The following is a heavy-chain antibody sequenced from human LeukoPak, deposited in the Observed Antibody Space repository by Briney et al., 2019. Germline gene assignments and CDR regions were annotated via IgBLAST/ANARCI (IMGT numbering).Heavy chain of an antibody. D-gene: IGHD1-14*01. V-gene: IGHV3-53*01. CDR2: IYSGGST. CDR1: GFTVSSNY. CDR3: AREPRRDYFDY. J-gene: IGHJ4*02. Sequence: GGSLRLSCAASGFTVSSNYMSWVRKAPGKGVGWVSVIYSGGSTYYADSVKGRFTISRDNSKNTLYLQMNSLRAEDTAVYYCAREPRRDYFDYWGQGTLVTVSS.